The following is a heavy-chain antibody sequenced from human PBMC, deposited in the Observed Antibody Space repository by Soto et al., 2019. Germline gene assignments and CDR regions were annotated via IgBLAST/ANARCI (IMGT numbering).Heavy chain of an antibody. V-gene: IGHV4-59*01. Sequence: SETLSLTCTVSGGSISSYYWSWIRQPPGKGLEWIGYIYYSGSTNYNPSLRSRVTISVDTSKNQFSLKLSSVTAADTAAYYCARAPNYYDSSGYGGKAFDIWGQGTMVTVSS. D-gene: IGHD3-22*01. CDR2: IYYSGST. CDR3: ARAPNYYDSSGYGGKAFDI. CDR1: GGSISSYY. J-gene: IGHJ3*02.